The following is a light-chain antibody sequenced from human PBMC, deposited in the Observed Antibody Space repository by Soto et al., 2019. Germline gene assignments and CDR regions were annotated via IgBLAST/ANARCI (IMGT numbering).Light chain of an antibody. CDR3: QQYDNRSSWT. CDR1: QSVNTN. CDR2: GAS. Sequence: EIVMTQSPATLSVSPGERASLSCRASQSVNTNVAWYQQKPGQAPRLLIYGASTRATGIPARFSGSGSGTDFTLTISGLQSEEFAVYYCQQYDNRSSWTFGQGAKVEVK. J-gene: IGKJ1*01. V-gene: IGKV3-15*01.